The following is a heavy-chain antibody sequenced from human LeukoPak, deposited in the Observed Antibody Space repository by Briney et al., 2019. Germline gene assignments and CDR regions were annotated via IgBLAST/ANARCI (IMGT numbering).Heavy chain of an antibody. CDR2: IWYDGSND. Sequence: GGSLRLSCAASGFTFSSYGMHWVRQAPGKGLEWVAVIWYDGSNDDYADSVKGRFTISRDNSKNTLYLQMNSLRAEDTAMYYCARSIPRYDGSAYYPDYWGQGTLVTVSS. D-gene: IGHD3-22*01. CDR1: GFTFSSYG. J-gene: IGHJ4*02. CDR3: ARSIPRYDGSAYYPDY. V-gene: IGHV3-33*08.